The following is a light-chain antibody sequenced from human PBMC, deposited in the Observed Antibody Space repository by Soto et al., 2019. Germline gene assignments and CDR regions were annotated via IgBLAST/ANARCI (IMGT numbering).Light chain of an antibody. J-gene: IGKJ2*01. CDR1: QSVASN. Sequence: EIVMTQSPASLSVSPGDGVTLSCRASQSVASNVALYQQKPGQGPRLLIHGASTRAVGVPARFSGSGSGTDFTLTISSLQSEDFAVYYCQQYHNWPPQYTFGQGTKLQIK. V-gene: IGKV3-15*01. CDR3: QQYHNWPPQYT. CDR2: GAS.